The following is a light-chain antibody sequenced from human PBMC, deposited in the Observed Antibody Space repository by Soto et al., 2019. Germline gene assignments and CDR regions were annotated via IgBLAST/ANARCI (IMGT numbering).Light chain of an antibody. J-gene: IGKJ1*01. CDR3: QQPGT. CDR1: QSVSSSY. Sequence: EIVLTQSPGTLSLSPGERDTLSCRASQSVSSSYLAWYQQKPGQAPRLLIYGASSRATGIPDRFSGSGSGTDFTLTISRLEPEDFAVYYCQQPGTVGQGTKVDIK. V-gene: IGKV3-20*01. CDR2: GAS.